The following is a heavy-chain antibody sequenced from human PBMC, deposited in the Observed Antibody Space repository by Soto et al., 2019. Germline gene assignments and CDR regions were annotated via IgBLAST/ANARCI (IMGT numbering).Heavy chain of an antibody. V-gene: IGHV4-34*01. D-gene: IGHD6-6*01. CDR2: INHSGST. CDR1: GGSFSGYY. Sequence: SETLSLTCAVYGGSFSGYYWSWIRQPPGKGLEWIGEINHSGSTNYNPSLKSRVTISVDTSKNQFSLKLSSVTAADTAVYYCARGGFNWGPPCSGFYSSSSLWWFDPWGQGTLVTVSS. J-gene: IGHJ5*02. CDR3: ARGGFNWGPPCSGFYSSSSLWWFDP.